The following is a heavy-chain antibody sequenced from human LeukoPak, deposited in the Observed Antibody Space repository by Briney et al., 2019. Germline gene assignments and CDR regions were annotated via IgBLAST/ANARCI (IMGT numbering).Heavy chain of an antibody. V-gene: IGHV3-66*01. CDR3: ARGRIGNWAIVGGPSGY. CDR1: GFTVITNY. J-gene: IGHJ4*02. CDR2: IYSGGTT. D-gene: IGHD1-26*01. Sequence: GGSLRLSCAASGFTVITNYMSWVRQAPGKGLEWVSAIYSGGTTYYADSVKGRFTISRDTSKNTVYLQMNSLRADDTAVYYCARGRIGNWAIVGGPSGYWGQGTLVTVSS.